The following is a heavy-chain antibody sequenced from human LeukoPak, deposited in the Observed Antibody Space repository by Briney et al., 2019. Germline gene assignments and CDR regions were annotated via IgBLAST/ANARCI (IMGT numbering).Heavy chain of an antibody. J-gene: IGHJ4*02. CDR2: IYNSWST. Sequence: PSEILSLTCTVSGGSIGSGRYYWAWIRHPPGKGLEWIGSIYNSWSTSYNPSLKSRVAMSVDTSKNQFSLRLSSVTAADTAVYYCARNITSLIPAGYFDYWGQGTLVAVSS. V-gene: IGHV4-39*01. D-gene: IGHD2-2*01. CDR1: GGSIGSGRYY. CDR3: ARNITSLIPAGYFDY.